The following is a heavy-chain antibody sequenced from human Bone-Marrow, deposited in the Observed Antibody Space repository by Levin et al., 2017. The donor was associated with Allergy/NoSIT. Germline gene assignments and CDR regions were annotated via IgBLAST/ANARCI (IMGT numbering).Heavy chain of an antibody. Sequence: GSLRLSCSVSGGSVSSDIYYWSWIRQPPTKGLEWIGYINYSGSTNYNPSLKSRVTISVDTSKNQFSLKLNSVTAADTAVYYCARDYGGNSGLDYWGQGTLVTVSS. J-gene: IGHJ4*02. CDR3: ARDYGGNSGLDY. V-gene: IGHV4-61*01. CDR1: GGSVSSDIYY. CDR2: INYSGST. D-gene: IGHD4-23*01.